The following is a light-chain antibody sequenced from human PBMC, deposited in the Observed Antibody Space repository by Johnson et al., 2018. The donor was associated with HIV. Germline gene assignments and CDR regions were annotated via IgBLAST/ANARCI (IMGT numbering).Light chain of an antibody. V-gene: IGLV1-44*01. CDR3: AAWDASLNGYV. CDR1: SSNIGSNT. Sequence: QSVLTQPPSASGTPGQRVTISCSGSSSNIGSNTVNWYQQLPGTAPKLLIYSNNQRPSGVPDRFSGSKSGTSASLAISGLQSEDEADYYCAAWDASLNGYVFGTETKVTVL. CDR2: SNN. J-gene: IGLJ1*01.